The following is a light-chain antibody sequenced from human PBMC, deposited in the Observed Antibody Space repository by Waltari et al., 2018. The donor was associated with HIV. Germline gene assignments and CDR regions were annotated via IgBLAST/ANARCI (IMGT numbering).Light chain of an antibody. Sequence: QSALTQPASVSGSPGQSITISCNGTSSDVGGYNLAPWYQQHPGKAPKLMIYEVSKRPSGVSNRFSGSKSGNTASLTISGLQAEDEADYYCCAYAGSTTYVIFGGGTKLTVL. CDR1: SSDVGGYNL. CDR3: CAYAGSTTYVI. J-gene: IGLJ2*01. V-gene: IGLV2-23*02. CDR2: EVS.